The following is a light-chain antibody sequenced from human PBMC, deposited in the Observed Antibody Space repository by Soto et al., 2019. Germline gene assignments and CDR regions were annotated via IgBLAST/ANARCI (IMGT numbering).Light chain of an antibody. CDR2: GAS. CDR3: QQYNNWPPFT. V-gene: IGKV3-15*01. CDR1: QSVSRS. Sequence: EIVMTQSPATLSVSPGERVTLSCRASQSVSRSLAWYQQKPGQAPRLLIYGASTRATGIPARFRGSGSGTELTLTISSLQSEDFAVYYCQQYNNWPPFTFGPGTKVDIK. J-gene: IGKJ3*01.